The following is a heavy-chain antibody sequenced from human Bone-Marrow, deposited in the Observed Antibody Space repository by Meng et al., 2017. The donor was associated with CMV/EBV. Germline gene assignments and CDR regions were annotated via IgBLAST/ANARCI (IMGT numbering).Heavy chain of an antibody. D-gene: IGHD3-9*01. CDR1: GFTFSSYS. Sequence: GESLKISCAASGFTFSSYSMNWVRQAPGKGLEWVSSISSSSSNIYYADSVKGRFTISRDNSKNSLYLQMNSLRAEDTAVYYCARDRLADYWGQGTRVTVSS. V-gene: IGHV3-21*01. CDR3: ARDRLADY. J-gene: IGHJ4*02. CDR2: ISSSSSNI.